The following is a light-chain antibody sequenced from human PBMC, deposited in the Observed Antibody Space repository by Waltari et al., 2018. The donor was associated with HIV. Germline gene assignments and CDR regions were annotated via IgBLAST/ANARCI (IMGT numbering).Light chain of an antibody. CDR1: QSVRNDY. CDR2: GAS. Sequence: EIVLTQSPGTLPLSPGERATLSCRASQSVRNDYVAWYQQRPGQAPRLRIYGASTRATGISDRFSGSGSGADFTLTISGLEPEDFAVYYCQQYGNSPITFGQGTRLENK. CDR3: QQYGNSPIT. V-gene: IGKV3-20*01. J-gene: IGKJ5*01.